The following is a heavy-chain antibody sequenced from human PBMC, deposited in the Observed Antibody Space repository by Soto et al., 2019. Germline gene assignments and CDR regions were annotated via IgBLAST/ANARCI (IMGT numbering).Heavy chain of an antibody. Sequence: GGSLRLSCAASGFTFSNAWMNWVRQAPGKGLEWVGRIKSKTDGGTTDYAAPVKGRFTISRDDSKNTLYLQMNSLKTEDTAVYYCTTDPRFLEWLPNYYYYYGMDVWGQGTTVTVSS. D-gene: IGHD3-3*01. J-gene: IGHJ6*02. CDR1: GFTFSNAW. CDR3: TTDPRFLEWLPNYYYYYGMDV. V-gene: IGHV3-15*07. CDR2: IKSKTDGGTT.